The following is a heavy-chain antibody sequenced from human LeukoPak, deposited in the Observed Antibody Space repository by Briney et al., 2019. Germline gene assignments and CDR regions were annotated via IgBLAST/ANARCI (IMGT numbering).Heavy chain of an antibody. D-gene: IGHD3-22*01. V-gene: IGHV1-69*13. J-gene: IGHJ4*02. CDR1: GGTFSSYA. Sequence: SVKVSCKASGGTFSSYAISWVRQAPGQGLEWMGGIIPIFGTANYAQKFQGRVTTTADESTSTAYMELSSLRSEDTAVYYCASGPLSSGYYYYFDYWGQGTLVTVSS. CDR3: ASGPLSSGYYYYFDY. CDR2: IIPIFGTA.